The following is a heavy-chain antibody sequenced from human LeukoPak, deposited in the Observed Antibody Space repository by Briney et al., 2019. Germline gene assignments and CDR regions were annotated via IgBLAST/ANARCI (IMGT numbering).Heavy chain of an antibody. J-gene: IGHJ4*02. D-gene: IGHD1-26*01. V-gene: IGHV4-34*01. CDR1: GGSFSGYY. Sequence: SETLSLTCAVYGGSFSGYYWSWIRQPPGKGLEWIGEINHSGSTNYNPSLKSRVTISVDTSKNQFSLKLSSVTAADTAVYYCARDRSYSGSQMDLDYWGQGTLVTVSS. CDR2: INHSGST. CDR3: ARDRSYSGSQMDLDY.